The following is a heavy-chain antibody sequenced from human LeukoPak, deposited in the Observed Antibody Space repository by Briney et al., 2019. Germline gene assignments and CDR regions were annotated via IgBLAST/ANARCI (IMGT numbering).Heavy chain of an antibody. CDR2: IIPIFGTA. Sequence: GASVKVSCKASGGTFSSYAISWVRQAPGQGLEWMGGIIPIFGTANYAQKFQGRVTITTDESTSTAYMELSSLRSEDTAVYYCARDRNFNYVWGSYRYNPFDYWGQGTLVTVSS. CDR3: ARDRNFNYVWGSYRYNPFDY. J-gene: IGHJ4*02. CDR1: GGTFSSYA. D-gene: IGHD3-16*02. V-gene: IGHV1-69*05.